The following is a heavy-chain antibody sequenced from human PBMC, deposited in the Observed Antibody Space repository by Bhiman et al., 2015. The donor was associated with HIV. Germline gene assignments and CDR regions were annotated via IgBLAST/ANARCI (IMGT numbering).Heavy chain of an antibody. D-gene: IGHD3-22*01. CDR2: ISSSGRTI. V-gene: IGHV3-11*01. Sequence: QVQLVESGGGLVKPGGSLRLSCAASGFTFSDYYMTWIRQAPGKGLEWISYISSSGRTIYYADSVKGRFTISRDDAKDSLFLQMNSLRTEDTALYYCAKELADLYYYDGSGSILGDAFDIWGQGTMVTVSS. CDR3: AKELADLYYYDGSGSILGDAFDI. CDR1: GFTFSDYY. J-gene: IGHJ3*02.